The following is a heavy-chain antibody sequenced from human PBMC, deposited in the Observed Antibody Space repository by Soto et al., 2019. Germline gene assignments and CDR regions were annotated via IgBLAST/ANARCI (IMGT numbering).Heavy chain of an antibody. Sequence: PGGSLRLSCATSGFSFNDYAMYWVRQAPGQGLEWVAIISSDGHHQFYLDNLRGRFTVSRDNSKNTLYLQMNSLRPEDTAVYYCSRGTYYPQSSGLNADYWGPGTVVTVFS. CDR2: ISSDGHHQ. CDR3: SRGTYYPQSSGLNADY. D-gene: IGHD3-22*01. J-gene: IGHJ4*01. V-gene: IGHV3-30*03. CDR1: GFSFNDYA.